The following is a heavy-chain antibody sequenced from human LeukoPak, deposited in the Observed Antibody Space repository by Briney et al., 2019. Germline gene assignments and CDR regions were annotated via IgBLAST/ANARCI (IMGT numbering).Heavy chain of an antibody. CDR2: IYYGGST. D-gene: IGHD3-22*01. CDR3: ARAYYYDSSGYYYRPEPRYYFDY. CDR1: GGSISSGGYY. V-gene: IGHV4-31*03. J-gene: IGHJ4*02. Sequence: SETLSLTCTVSGGSISSGGYYWSWIRQHPGKGLEWIGYIYYGGSTYYNPSLKSRVTISVDTSKNQFSLKLSSVTAADTAVYYCARAYYYDSSGYYYRPEPRYYFDYWGQGTLVTVSS.